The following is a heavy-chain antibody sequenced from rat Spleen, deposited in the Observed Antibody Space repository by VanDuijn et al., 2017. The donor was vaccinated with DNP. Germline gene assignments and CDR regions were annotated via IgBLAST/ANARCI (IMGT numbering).Heavy chain of an antibody. Sequence: QVQLKESGPGLVQPSQTLSLTCTVSGFSLTSYNVHWVRQPPGKGLEWMGRMRYNGDTSYNSALKSRLSISRDTSKNQVFLKMNSLQTDDTGTYYCTREGRVPNWFAYWGQGTLVTVSS. CDR3: TREGRVPNWFAY. V-gene: IGHV2-63*01. J-gene: IGHJ3*01. CDR1: GFSLTSYN. D-gene: IGHD1-4*01. CDR2: MRYNGDT.